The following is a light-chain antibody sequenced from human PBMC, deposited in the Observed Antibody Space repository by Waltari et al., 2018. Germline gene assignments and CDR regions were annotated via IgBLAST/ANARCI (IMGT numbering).Light chain of an antibody. Sequence: QSVLTQPPSASGTPGQRVTISCSGSSSNIGSNIVNWYQQLPGTAPNLLIYTNKQRPAGVPDRFSGSKSGTSASLAISGLQSEDEADYHCAVWDDSLTAWVFGGGTKLTVL. V-gene: IGLV1-44*01. CDR2: TNK. J-gene: IGLJ3*02. CDR3: AVWDDSLTAWV. CDR1: SSNIGSNI.